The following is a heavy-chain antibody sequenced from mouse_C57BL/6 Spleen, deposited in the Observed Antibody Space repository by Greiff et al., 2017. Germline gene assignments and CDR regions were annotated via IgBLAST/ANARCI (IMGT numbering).Heavy chain of an antibody. CDR3: ARKDYDGLYYYAMDY. CDR2: ISSGSSTI. V-gene: IGHV5-17*01. Sequence: DVMLVESGGGLVKPGGSLKLSCAASGFTFSDYGMHWVRQAPEKGLEWVAYISSGSSTIYYADTVKGRFTISRDNAKNTLFLQMTSLRSEDTAMYYCARKDYDGLYYYAMDYWGQGTSVTVSS. J-gene: IGHJ4*01. CDR1: GFTFSDYG. D-gene: IGHD2-4*01.